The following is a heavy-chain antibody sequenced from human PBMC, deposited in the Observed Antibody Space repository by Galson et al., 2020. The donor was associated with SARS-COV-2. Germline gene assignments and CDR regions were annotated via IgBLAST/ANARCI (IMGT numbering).Heavy chain of an antibody. V-gene: IGHV3-7*01. CDR2: IREDGSEK. CDR3: ARRVKGAQQLVRWFDP. J-gene: IGHJ5*02. Sequence: GESLKISCAASGFTLSGFWMSWVRQPPGKGLEWVANIREDGSEKSYVDSVKGRFTVSRDNAKNLLYLQMNSLRDEDTAVYYCARRVKGAQQLVRWFDPWGQGTLVTVS. CDR1: GFTLSGFW. D-gene: IGHD6-13*01.